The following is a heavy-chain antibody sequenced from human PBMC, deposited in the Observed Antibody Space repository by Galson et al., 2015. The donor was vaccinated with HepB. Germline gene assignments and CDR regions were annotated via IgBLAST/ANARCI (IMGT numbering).Heavy chain of an antibody. CDR3: ARDYILWGFDY. Sequence: SLRLSCAASGFTFSDYYMHWIRQAPGKGLEWVSYISSSGSTIYYADSVKGGFTISRDNAKNTVYLQMNSMRAEDTAVYYCARDYILWGFDYWGQGTLVTVSS. CDR1: GFTFSDYY. CDR2: ISSSGSTI. J-gene: IGHJ4*02. D-gene: IGHD2-21*01. V-gene: IGHV3-11*01.